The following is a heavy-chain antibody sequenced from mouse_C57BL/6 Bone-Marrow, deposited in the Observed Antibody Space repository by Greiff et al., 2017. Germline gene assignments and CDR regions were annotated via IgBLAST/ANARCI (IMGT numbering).Heavy chain of an antibody. CDR3: ARDHNCGSSPLAMDY. J-gene: IGHJ4*01. D-gene: IGHD1-1*01. CDR1: GFTFSSYA. CDR2: ISDGGSYT. V-gene: IGHV5-4*01. Sequence: EVMLVESGGGLVKPGGSLKLSCAASGFTFSSYAMSWVRQTPEKRLEWVATISDGGSYTYYPDNVKGRFTISRDNAKNNLYLQMNHLQSEDTARYCCARDHNCGSSPLAMDYWGQGTSVTVSS.